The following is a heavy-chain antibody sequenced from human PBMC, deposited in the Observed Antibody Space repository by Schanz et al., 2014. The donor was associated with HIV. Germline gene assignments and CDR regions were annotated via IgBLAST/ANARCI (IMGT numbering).Heavy chain of an antibody. CDR1: GFTFDDYA. CDR3: ARDPSRLVEAGYFDN. J-gene: IGHJ4*02. D-gene: IGHD6-19*01. CDR2: ISWNSGSI. V-gene: IGHV3-9*01. Sequence: EVQLVESGGGLVQPGRSLRLSCAASGFTFDDYAMHWVRQAPGKGLEWVSGISWNSGSIGYADSVKGRFTISRDNSRNQMYLQMNSLRTEDTAVYYCARDPSRLVEAGYFDNWGQGTLVTVSS.